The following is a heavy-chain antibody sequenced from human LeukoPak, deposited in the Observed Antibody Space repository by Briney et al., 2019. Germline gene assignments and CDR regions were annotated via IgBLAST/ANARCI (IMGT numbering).Heavy chain of an antibody. V-gene: IGHV3-13*01. CDR1: GFTLSSTD. D-gene: IGHD1-1*01. Sequence: GGSLRLSCPVSGFTLSSTDMHWVRQVQGKGLEWVSHIGPDGDTHYPDSVKGRFTISRDNSKNTLYLQMNSLGAEDTAVYYCAKDRLEHYFDYWGQGTLVTVSS. CDR2: IGPDGDT. CDR3: AKDRLEHYFDY. J-gene: IGHJ4*02.